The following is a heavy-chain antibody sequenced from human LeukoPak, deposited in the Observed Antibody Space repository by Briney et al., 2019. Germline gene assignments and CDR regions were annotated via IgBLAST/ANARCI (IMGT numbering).Heavy chain of an antibody. V-gene: IGHV3-30*03. CDR2: ISYDGSNK. CDR1: GFTFSSYG. J-gene: IGHJ5*02. Sequence: PGGSLRLSCAASGFTFSSYGMHWVRQAPGKGLEWVAVISYDGSNKYYADSVKGRFTISRDNSKNTLYLQMNSLRAEDTAVYYCEIHCSSTSCPNNWFDPWGQGTLVTVSS. D-gene: IGHD2-2*01. CDR3: EIHCSSTSCPNNWFDP.